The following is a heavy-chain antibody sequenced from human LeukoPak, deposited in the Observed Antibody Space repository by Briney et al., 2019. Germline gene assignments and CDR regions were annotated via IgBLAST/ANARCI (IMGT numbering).Heavy chain of an antibody. Sequence: GGSLRLSCAASGFAFSHYYMSWFRQAPGKGLEYISSISSYGSTIYYADSVKGRFTISRDNSNNSLYLQMNSLRAEDTAVYYCAKSFYYGSGNFEEYFDHWGQGALVTVSS. D-gene: IGHD3-10*01. CDR3: AKSFYYGSGNFEEYFDH. CDR1: GFAFSHYY. CDR2: ISSYGSTI. V-gene: IGHV3-11*04. J-gene: IGHJ4*02.